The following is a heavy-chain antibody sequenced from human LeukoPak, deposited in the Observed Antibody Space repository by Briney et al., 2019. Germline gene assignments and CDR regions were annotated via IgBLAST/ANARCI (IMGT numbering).Heavy chain of an antibody. CDR1: GFTLSSYG. V-gene: IGHV3-33*01. J-gene: IGHJ3*02. Sequence: AGGSLRLSCAASGFTLSSYGMHWVRQAPGKGLEWVALIWYDGSNKYYADSVKGRFTISRDNSKNTLYLQMNSLRAEDTAVYYCARQGYGGNSLDAFHIWGQGTMVTVSS. CDR3: ARQGYGGNSLDAFHI. D-gene: IGHD4-23*01. CDR2: IWYDGSNK.